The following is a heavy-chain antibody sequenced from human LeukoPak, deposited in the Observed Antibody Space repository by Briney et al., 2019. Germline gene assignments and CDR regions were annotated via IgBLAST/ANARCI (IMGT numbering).Heavy chain of an antibody. D-gene: IGHD3-9*01. V-gene: IGHV4-39*07. Sequence: PSETLSLTCTVSGGSISSSSYYWGWIRQPPGKGLEWIGSIYYSGSTYYNPSLKSRVTISVDTSKNQFSLKLSSVTAADTAVYYCARVDRYFDWRGYFDCWGQGTLVTVSS. CDR3: ARVDRYFDWRGYFDC. CDR1: GGSISSSSYY. J-gene: IGHJ4*02. CDR2: IYYSGST.